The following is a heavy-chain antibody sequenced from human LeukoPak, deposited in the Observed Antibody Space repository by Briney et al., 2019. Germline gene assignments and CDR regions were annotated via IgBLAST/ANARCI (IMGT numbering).Heavy chain of an antibody. Sequence: PGGSLRLSCAASGFTFSSYAMTWVRRAPGKGLEWVSTISGSGGSTHYADSVKGRFTISRDNSKNTLYLQMSSLRAEDTAVYYCAKIMTRTMVRGVPPSDYWGQGTLVTVSS. CDR1: GFTFSSYA. V-gene: IGHV3-23*01. CDR3: AKIMTRTMVRGVPPSDY. D-gene: IGHD3-10*01. J-gene: IGHJ4*02. CDR2: ISGSGGST.